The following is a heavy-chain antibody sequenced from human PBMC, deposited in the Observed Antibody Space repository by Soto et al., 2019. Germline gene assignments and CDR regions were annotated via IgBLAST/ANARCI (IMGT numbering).Heavy chain of an antibody. D-gene: IGHD6-13*01. J-gene: IGHJ6*02. CDR3: ARDRGLAAAANYYYYYGMDV. CDR2: IYYSGST. CDR1: GGSISSYY. Sequence: SETLSLTCTVSGGSISSYYWSWIRQPPGKGLEWIGYIYYSGSTNYNPSLKSRVTISVDTSKNQFSPKLSSVTAADTAVYYCARDRGLAAAANYYYYYGMDVWGQGTTVTVSS. V-gene: IGHV4-59*01.